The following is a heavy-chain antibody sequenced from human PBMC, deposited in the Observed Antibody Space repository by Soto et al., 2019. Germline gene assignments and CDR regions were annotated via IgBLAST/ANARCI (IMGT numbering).Heavy chain of an antibody. CDR3: ARDSTIHYYGSGKSPLGAFDI. D-gene: IGHD3-10*01. V-gene: IGHV4-31*03. J-gene: IGHJ3*02. CDR1: GGSISSGGYY. CDR2: IYYSGST. Sequence: SETLSLTCTVSGGSISSGGYYWSWIRQHPGKGLEWIGYIYYSGSTYYNPSLKSRVTISVDTSKNQFSLKLSSVTAADTAVYYWARDSTIHYYGSGKSPLGAFDICGQGTMVTVSS.